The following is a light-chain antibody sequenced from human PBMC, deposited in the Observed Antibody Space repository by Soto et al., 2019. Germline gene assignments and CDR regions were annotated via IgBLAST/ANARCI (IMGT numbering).Light chain of an antibody. Sequence: IVLTQSPGTLSLSPGERATLSCRASQSVSNSYLAWYQQRPGQAPRLLIYGASFRATGVPDRFSVSGSGTDVSLTISRLEPEDFAVYYCQLCGASPPHPFGQGTKLELQ. CDR1: QSVSNSY. CDR2: GAS. V-gene: IGKV3-20*01. J-gene: IGKJ2*01. CDR3: QLCGASPPHP.